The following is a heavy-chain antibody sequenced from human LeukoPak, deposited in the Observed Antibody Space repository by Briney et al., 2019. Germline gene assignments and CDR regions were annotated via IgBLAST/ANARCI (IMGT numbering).Heavy chain of an antibody. CDR1: GFTFSGIW. CDR2: INQGGSDK. CDR3: TRDRSRAEDD. V-gene: IGHV3-7*01. Sequence: GGSLRLSCAASGFTFSGIWMSWFRKAPGKGLGWVANINQGGSDKYYVDSVKGRFTISRDNANTLLYLQMNSLRGEDTAVYYCTRDRSRAEDDWGQGTLVTVSS. D-gene: IGHD1-14*01. J-gene: IGHJ4*02.